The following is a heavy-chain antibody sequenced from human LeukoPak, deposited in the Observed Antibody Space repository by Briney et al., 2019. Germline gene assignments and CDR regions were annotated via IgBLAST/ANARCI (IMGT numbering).Heavy chain of an antibody. D-gene: IGHD6-13*01. V-gene: IGHV3-30-3*01. CDR1: GFIFSRHT. CDR2: ISYDGSNE. CDR3: VRSSAAAKYYFDY. Sequence: AGGSLRLSCAASGFIFSRHTMHWVRQAPGKGLQWVALISYDGSNEYFADSVKGRFTISRDNSRNTLSLQVNSLRLEDTAVYYCVRSSAAAKYYFDYWDQGTLVTVSS. J-gene: IGHJ4*02.